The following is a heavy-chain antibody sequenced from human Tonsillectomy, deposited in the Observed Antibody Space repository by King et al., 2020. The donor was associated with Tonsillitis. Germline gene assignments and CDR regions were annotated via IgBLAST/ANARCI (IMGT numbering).Heavy chain of an antibody. Sequence: VQLQESGPGLVKPSETLSLTCTFSGGAISSYYWSWIRQPPGKGLKWIGYIYYIGSTNYNPSLKSRVTISVDTSKNQFSLKLSSVTAADTAVYYCARHGRQQQSPDYWGQGTLVTVSS. CDR3: ARHGRQQQSPDY. D-gene: IGHD6-13*01. CDR1: GGAISSYY. CDR2: IYYIGST. J-gene: IGHJ4*02. V-gene: IGHV4-59*08.